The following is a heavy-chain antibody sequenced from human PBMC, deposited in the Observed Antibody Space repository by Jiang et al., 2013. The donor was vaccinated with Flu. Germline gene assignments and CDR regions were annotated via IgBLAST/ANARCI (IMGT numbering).Heavy chain of an antibody. J-gene: IGHJ4*02. CDR1: GGTFSSYA. CDR3: ARGVQGWPYDYVWGSYRYPFDY. Sequence: EVKKPGSSVKVSCKASGGTFSSYAISWVRQATGQGLEWMGWMNPNSGNTGYAQKFQGRVTMTRNTSISTAYMELSSLRSEDTAVYYCARGVQGWPYDYVWGSYRYPFDYWGQGTLVTVSS. D-gene: IGHD3-16*02. V-gene: IGHV1-8*02. CDR2: MNPNSGNT.